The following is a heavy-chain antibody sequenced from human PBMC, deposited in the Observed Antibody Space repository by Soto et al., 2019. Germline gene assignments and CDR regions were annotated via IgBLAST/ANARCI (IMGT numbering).Heavy chain of an antibody. J-gene: IGHJ3*02. CDR1: GGSISSSNW. CDR3: AREGQLWLPPALVEHAFDI. CDR2: IYHSGST. V-gene: IGHV4-4*02. D-gene: IGHD5-18*01. Sequence: KTSETLSLTCAVSGGSISSSNWWSWVRQPPGKGLEWIGEIYHSGSTNYNPSLKSRVTISVDKSKNQFSLKLSSVTAADTAVYYCAREGQLWLPPALVEHAFDIWGQGTMVTVSS.